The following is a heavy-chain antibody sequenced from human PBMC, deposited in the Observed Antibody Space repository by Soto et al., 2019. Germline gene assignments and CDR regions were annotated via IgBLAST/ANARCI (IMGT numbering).Heavy chain of an antibody. Sequence: EVQVLESGGGLVQPGGSLRLSCIASGFTFSSCAMSWVRQAPGKGLEWAAGIRGSGWKGMEWVSHISGSGFATYYADYAKGRFTTSRDNSKNTLSLQMDSLIVDDTAVYFCAKEGIRRKFVFDYWGQGAQVTVSS. CDR2: IRGSGWKGMEWVSHISGSGFAT. V-gene: IGHV3-23*01. CDR1: GFTFSSCA. J-gene: IGHJ4*02. D-gene: IGHD3-10*01. CDR3: AKEGIRRKFVFDY.